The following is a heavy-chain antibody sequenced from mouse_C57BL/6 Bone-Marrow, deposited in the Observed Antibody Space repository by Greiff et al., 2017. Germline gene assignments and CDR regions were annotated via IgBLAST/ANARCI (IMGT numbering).Heavy chain of an antibody. CDR2: ISDGGSYT. V-gene: IGHV5-4*01. Sequence: DVHLVESGGGLVKPGGSLKLSCAASGFTFSSYAMSWVRQTPEKRLEWVATISDGGSYTYYPANVKGRFTISRDNAKNNLYLQMSQLKSEDTAMYYCARDLIYDDYWGQGTTLTVSS. J-gene: IGHJ2*01. D-gene: IGHD1-1*01. CDR1: GFTFSSYA. CDR3: ARDLIYDDY.